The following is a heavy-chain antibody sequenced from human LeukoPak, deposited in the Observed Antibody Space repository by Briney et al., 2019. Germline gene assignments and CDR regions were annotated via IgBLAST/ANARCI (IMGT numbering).Heavy chain of an antibody. CDR2: INPSGGST. Sequence: GESPKISCKGSGYTFTSYYMHWVRQAPGQGLEWMGIINPSGGSTSYAQKFQGRVTMTRDTSTSTVYMELSSLRSEDTAVYYCARPAAADSLDYWGQGTLVTVSS. CDR3: ARPAAADSLDY. J-gene: IGHJ4*02. V-gene: IGHV1-46*01. CDR1: GYTFTSYY. D-gene: IGHD6-13*01.